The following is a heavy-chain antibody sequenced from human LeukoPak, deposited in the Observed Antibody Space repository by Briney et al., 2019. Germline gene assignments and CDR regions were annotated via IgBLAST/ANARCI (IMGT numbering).Heavy chain of an antibody. CDR2: IGSTGGDT. J-gene: IGHJ4*02. Sequence: GGSLWLSCSASGFTFSTSPMHWVRQAPGKGLEYVSAIGSTGGDTYYADSVKGRFAISRDNSKNTVYLQMSSLRPEDTAIYYCKSSPTSRIDSWGQGNLVTVPS. D-gene: IGHD6-13*01. V-gene: IGHV3-64D*09. CDR1: GFTFSTSP. CDR3: KSSPTSRIDS.